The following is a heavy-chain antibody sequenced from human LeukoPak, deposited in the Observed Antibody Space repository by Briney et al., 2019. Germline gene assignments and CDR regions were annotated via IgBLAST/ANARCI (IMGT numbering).Heavy chain of an antibody. J-gene: IGHJ4*02. D-gene: IGHD2-2*02. V-gene: IGHV3-7*03. CDR1: GFTFSTYW. Sequence: GGSLRLSCAASGFTFSTYWMIWVRQAPGKGLEWVANIKQDGSEKYYVDSVKGRFTISRDNSKNTLYLQMNSLRAEDTAVYYCAKVGRGIVVVPAAIRGDYWGQGTLVTVSS. CDR2: IKQDGSEK. CDR3: AKVGRGIVVVPAAIRGDY.